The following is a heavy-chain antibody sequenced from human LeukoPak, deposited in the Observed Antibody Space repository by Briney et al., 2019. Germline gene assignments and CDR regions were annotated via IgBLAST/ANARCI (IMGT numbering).Heavy chain of an antibody. CDR1: GDSISSGSYY. V-gene: IGHV4-61*02. CDR3: ARRYYYYMDV. J-gene: IGHJ6*03. Sequence: PSETLSLTCTVSGDSISSGSYYWNWIRQPAGKGLEWIGRIYSSGSTNYNPSLKSRVTISVDTSKNQFSLKLSSVTAADTAVYYCARRYYYYMDVWGKGTTVTVSS. CDR2: IYSSGST.